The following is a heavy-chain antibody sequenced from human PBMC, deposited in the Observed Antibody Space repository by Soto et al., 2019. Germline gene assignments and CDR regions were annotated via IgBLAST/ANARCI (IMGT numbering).Heavy chain of an antibody. V-gene: IGHV1-69*06. D-gene: IGHD3-10*01. Sequence: QVQLVQSGAEVKKPGSSVKVSCKASGGTFSSYAISWVRQAPGQGLEWMGGIIPIFGTATYAQKFQGRVTITADKSTNTAYMELSSLRSEDTAVYYCARTGETGGYYYYGMDVWGQGTTVTVSS. CDR1: GGTFSSYA. J-gene: IGHJ6*02. CDR2: IIPIFGTA. CDR3: ARTGETGGYYYYGMDV.